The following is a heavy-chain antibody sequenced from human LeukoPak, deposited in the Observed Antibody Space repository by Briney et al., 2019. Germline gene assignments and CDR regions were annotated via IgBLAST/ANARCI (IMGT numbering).Heavy chain of an antibody. CDR1: GFTFSSYG. V-gene: IGHV3-33*01. CDR3: ARLLGWSLDY. Sequence: GRSLRLSCAASGFTFSSYGMHWVRQAPGKGPEWVAVIWYDGSNKYYADSVKGRFTISRDNSKSTLYLQMNSLRAEDTAVYYCARLLGWSLDYWGQGTLVTVSS. J-gene: IGHJ4*02. D-gene: IGHD4-23*01. CDR2: IWYDGSNK.